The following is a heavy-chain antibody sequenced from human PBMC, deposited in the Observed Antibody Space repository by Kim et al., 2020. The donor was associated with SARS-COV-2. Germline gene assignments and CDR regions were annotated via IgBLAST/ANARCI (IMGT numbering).Heavy chain of an antibody. CDR3: ALLDYDSSGYLAPKSDY. V-gene: IGHV3-48*04. J-gene: IGHJ4*02. CDR2: ISSSSSTI. CDR1: GFTFSSYS. D-gene: IGHD3-22*01. Sequence: GGSLRLSCAASGFTFSSYSMNWVRQAPGKGLEWVSYISSSSSTIYYADSVKGRFTISRDNAKNSLYLQMNSLRAEDTAVYYCALLDYDSSGYLAPKSDYWGQGTLVTVSS.